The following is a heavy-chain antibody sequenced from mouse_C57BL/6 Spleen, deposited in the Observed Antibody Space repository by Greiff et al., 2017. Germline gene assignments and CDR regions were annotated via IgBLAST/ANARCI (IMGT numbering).Heavy chain of an antibody. J-gene: IGHJ4*01. D-gene: IGHD1-1*01. CDR1: GFTFSDYG. CDR2: ISSGSSTI. V-gene: IGHV5-17*01. CDR3: ATNYYGSLYYAMDY. Sequence: EVKVVESGGGLVKPGGSLKLSCAASGFTFSDYGMHWVRQAPEKGLEWVAYISSGSSTIYYADTVKGRFTISRDNAKNTLFLQMTSLRSEDTAMYYCATNYYGSLYYAMDYWGQGTSVTVSS.